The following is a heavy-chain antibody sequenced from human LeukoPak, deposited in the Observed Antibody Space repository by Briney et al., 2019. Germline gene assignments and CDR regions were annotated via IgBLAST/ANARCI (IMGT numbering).Heavy chain of an antibody. CDR3: ARDRERGGYSSSWFFGY. J-gene: IGHJ4*02. Sequence: GGSLRLSCSASGFTFSTYSMNWVRQAPGKGLEWVSSISSSSRYIYYADSVKGRFTISRDNAKNSLYLQMNSLRAEDTAVYYCARDRERGGYSSSWFFGYWGQGTLVTVSS. V-gene: IGHV3-21*01. D-gene: IGHD6-13*01. CDR1: GFTFSTYS. CDR2: ISSSSRYI.